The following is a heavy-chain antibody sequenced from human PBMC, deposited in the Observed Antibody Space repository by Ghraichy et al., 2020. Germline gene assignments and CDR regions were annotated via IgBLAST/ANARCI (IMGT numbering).Heavy chain of an antibody. Sequence: ASVKVSCKASGYTFTSYGISWVRQAPGQGLEWMGWISAYNGNTNYAQKLQGRVTMTTDTSTSTAYMELRSLRSDDTAVYYCAREGYYDFWSGPQGDYWGQGTLVTVSS. CDR3: AREGYYDFWSGPQGDY. CDR2: ISAYNGNT. J-gene: IGHJ4*02. V-gene: IGHV1-18*01. CDR1: GYTFTSYG. D-gene: IGHD3-3*01.